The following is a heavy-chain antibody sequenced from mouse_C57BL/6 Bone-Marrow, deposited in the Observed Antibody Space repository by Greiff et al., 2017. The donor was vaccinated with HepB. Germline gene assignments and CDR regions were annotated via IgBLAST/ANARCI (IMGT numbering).Heavy chain of an antibody. J-gene: IGHJ4*01. CDR2: IDPSDSYT. Sequence: QVQLQQPGAELVRPGTSVKLSCKASGYTFTSYWMHWVKQRPGQGLEWIGVIDPSDSYTNYNQKFKGKATLTVDTSSSTAYMQLSSLTSEDSAVYYCAREPSDAMDYWGQGTSVTVSS. D-gene: IGHD2-10*02. CDR1: GYTFTSYW. CDR3: AREPSDAMDY. V-gene: IGHV1-59*01.